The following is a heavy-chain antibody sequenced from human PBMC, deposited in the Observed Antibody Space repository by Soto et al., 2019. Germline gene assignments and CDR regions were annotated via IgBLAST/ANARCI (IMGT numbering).Heavy chain of an antibody. CDR1: GGSISSFY. Sequence: QVQLQESGPGLVKPSETLSLTCTVSGGSISSFYWSWIRQPAGKGLEWIGRIYTSGSTNDNPSLKRRVTISVDTSKTQFSRKLSYVTASDTAVYYCARDGAVACTTHYYYYGMDVWGQGTTVTVSS. CDR2: IYTSGST. J-gene: IGHJ6*02. V-gene: IGHV4-4*07. CDR3: ARDGAVACTTHYYYYGMDV. D-gene: IGHD6-19*01.